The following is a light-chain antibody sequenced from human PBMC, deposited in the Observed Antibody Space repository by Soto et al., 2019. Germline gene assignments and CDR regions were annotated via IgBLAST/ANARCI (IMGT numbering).Light chain of an antibody. CDR3: QQYSTYPWT. Sequence: DIQMTQSPSTMSASVGDRVTITCRASQSIDSWLAWYQQKPGKAPKFLIYKASILESGVPSRFSGGGSGTEFTLTISSLQPDDFATYYCQQYSTYPWTFGQGTKVDIK. J-gene: IGKJ1*01. CDR1: QSIDSW. CDR2: KAS. V-gene: IGKV1-5*03.